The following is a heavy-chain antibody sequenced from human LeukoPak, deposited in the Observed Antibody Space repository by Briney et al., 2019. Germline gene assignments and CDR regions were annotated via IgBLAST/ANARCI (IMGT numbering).Heavy chain of an antibody. D-gene: IGHD4-17*01. Sequence: ASVKVSCKASGSTFTNSGISWVRQAPGQGLEWMGIINPSGGSTSYAQKFQGRVTMTRDTSTSTVYMELSSLRSEDTAVYYCARDTVGPDGAFDIWGQGTMVTVSS. CDR2: INPSGGST. CDR1: GSTFTNSG. CDR3: ARDTVGPDGAFDI. V-gene: IGHV1-46*01. J-gene: IGHJ3*02.